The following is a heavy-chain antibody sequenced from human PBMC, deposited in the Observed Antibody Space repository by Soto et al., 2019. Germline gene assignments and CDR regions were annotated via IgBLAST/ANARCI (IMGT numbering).Heavy chain of an antibody. J-gene: IGHJ5*02. CDR3: ARGVLMVYTTVWFDP. Sequence: QVQLQESGPGLVKPSETLSLTCTVSGGSISSYYWSWIRQPPGKGLEWIGYIYYSGSTNYNPSLKSRVTISVDTSKNQFSLKLSSVTAAYTAVYYCARGVLMVYTTVWFDPWGQGTLVTVSS. CDR1: GGSISSYY. V-gene: IGHV4-59*08. CDR2: IYYSGST. D-gene: IGHD2-8*01.